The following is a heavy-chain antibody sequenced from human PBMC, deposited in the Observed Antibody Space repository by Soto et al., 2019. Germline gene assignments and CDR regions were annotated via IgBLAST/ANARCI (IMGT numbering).Heavy chain of an antibody. Sequence: GGSLRLSCAASGFTVSSNYMSWVRQAPGKRLEWVSILYSVGSEYYADSVKGRFTISRDNSKNTLYLQMNGLRVEDTAVYYCTREFRPGGQWGQGTLVTVSS. V-gene: IGHV3-66*01. J-gene: IGHJ4*02. CDR1: GFTVSSNY. CDR2: LYSVGSE. D-gene: IGHD6-25*01. CDR3: TREFRPGGQ.